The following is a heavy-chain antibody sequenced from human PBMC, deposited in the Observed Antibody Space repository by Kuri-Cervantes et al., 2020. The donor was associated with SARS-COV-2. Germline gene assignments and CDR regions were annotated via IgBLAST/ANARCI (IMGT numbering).Heavy chain of an antibody. CDR1: GFTFSSYW. D-gene: IGHD6-19*01. CDR3: ARDPDSSGWYAGDAFDI. Sequence: ETLSLTCAASGFTFSSYWMHWVRQAPGKGLVWVSRINSDGSSTSYADSVKGRFTISRDNAKNTLYLRRGGGRAEDTAVYYCARDPDSSGWYAGDAFDIWGQGTMVTVSS. J-gene: IGHJ3*02. V-gene: IGHV3-74*01. CDR2: INSDGSST.